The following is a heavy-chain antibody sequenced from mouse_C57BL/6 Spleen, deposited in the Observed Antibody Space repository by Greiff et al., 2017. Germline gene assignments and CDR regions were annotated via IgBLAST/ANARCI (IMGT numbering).Heavy chain of an antibody. CDR2: IDPSDSET. J-gene: IGHJ2*01. CDR1: GYTFTSYW. CDR3: ARGYYGSSYRFDY. Sequence: QVQLQQSGAELVRPGSSVKLSCKASGYTFTSYWMHWVKQRPIQGLEWIGNIDPSDSETHYNQKFKDKATLTVDKSSSTAYMQLSSLTSEDSAVYYCARGYYGSSYRFDYWGQGTTLTVSS. V-gene: IGHV1-52*01. D-gene: IGHD1-1*01.